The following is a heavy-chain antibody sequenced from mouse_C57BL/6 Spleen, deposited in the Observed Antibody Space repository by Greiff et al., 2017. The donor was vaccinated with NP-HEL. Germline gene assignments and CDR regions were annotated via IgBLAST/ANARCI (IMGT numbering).Heavy chain of an antibody. V-gene: IGHV1-59*01. J-gene: IGHJ3*01. CDR3: APYGNYDAY. CDR1: GYTFTSYW. CDR2: IDPSDSYT. Sequence: VQLQQPGAELVRPGTSVKLSCKASGYTFTSYWMHWVKQRPGQGLEWIGVIDPSDSYTNYNQKFKGKATLTVDTSSSTAYMQLSSLTSEDSAVYYCAPYGNYDAYWGQGTLVTVSA. D-gene: IGHD2-1*01.